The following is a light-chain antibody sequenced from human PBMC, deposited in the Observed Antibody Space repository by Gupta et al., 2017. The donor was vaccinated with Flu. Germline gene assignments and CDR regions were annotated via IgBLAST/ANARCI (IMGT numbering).Light chain of an antibody. CDR1: SLDIATYTL. CDR3: CSYAGRSSLV. CDR2: EDT. V-gene: IGLV2-23*01. Sequence: QSALTQPASVSGSPGQSITISCTGTSLDIATYTLVSWYQHRPGIAPKLMIYEDTKRPSGISIRFSGSKSASTASLTISGLQAEDEADYYCCSYAGRSSLVFGGGTKLTVL. J-gene: IGLJ3*02.